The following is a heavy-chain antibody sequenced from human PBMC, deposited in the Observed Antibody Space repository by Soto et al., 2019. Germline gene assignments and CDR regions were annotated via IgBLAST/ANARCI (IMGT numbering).Heavy chain of an antibody. J-gene: IGHJ4*02. CDR1: GYTFTGYY. D-gene: IGHD2-21*02. V-gene: IGHV1-2*04. Sequence: ASVNGSCKASGYTFTGYYMHWVRQAPGQGLEWMGWINPNSGGTNYAQKFQGWVTMTRDTSISTAYMELSRLRSDDTAVYYCARAWVVVTAPDYWGQGTLVTVSS. CDR2: INPNSGGT. CDR3: ARAWVVVTAPDY.